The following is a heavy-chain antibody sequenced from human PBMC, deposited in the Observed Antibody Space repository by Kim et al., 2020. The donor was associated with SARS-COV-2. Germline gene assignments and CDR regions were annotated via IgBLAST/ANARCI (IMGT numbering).Heavy chain of an antibody. CDR3: ARRDRSAALDY. Sequence: YYHPSLTSRVTISVDTSKHQFSLKLSSVTAADAAVYYCARRDRSAALDYWGQGTLVTVSS. J-gene: IGHJ4*02. D-gene: IGHD6-25*01. V-gene: IGHV4-39*01.